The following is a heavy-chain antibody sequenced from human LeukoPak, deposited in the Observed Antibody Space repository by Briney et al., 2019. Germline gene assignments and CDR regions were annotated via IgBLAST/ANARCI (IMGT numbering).Heavy chain of an antibody. CDR1: GGSISSYY. CDR3: ARGPPNDVLHY. J-gene: IGHJ4*02. D-gene: IGHD1-1*01. V-gene: IGHV4-59*01. Sequence: SETLSLTCTVSGGSISSYYWSWIRQPPGKGLEWIGYIYYSGSTNYNPSLKSRVTISVDTSKNQFSLKLSSVTAADTAVYYCARGPPNDVLHYWGQGTLVTVSS. CDR2: IYYSGST.